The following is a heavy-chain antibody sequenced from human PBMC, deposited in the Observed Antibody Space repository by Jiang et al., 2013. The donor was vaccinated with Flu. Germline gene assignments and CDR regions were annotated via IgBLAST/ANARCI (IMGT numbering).Heavy chain of an antibody. D-gene: IGHD3-3*01. CDR3: ARDGYYDFWSGSEYYYGMDV. V-gene: IGHV7-4-1*01. CDR2: INTNTGNP. CDR1: GYTFTSYA. Sequence: ELKKPGASVKVSCKASGYTFTSYAMNWVRQAPGQGLEWMGWINTNTGNPTYAQGFTGRFVFSLDTSVSTAYLQICSLKAEDTAVYYCARDGYYDFWSGSEYYYGMDVWGQGTTVTVSS. J-gene: IGHJ6*02.